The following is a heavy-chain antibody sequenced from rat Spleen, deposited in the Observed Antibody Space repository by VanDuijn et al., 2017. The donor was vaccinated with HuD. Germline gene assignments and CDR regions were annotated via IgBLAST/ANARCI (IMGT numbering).Heavy chain of an antibody. Sequence: EVQLVESGGGLVQPGRSLKLSCVTSGFTFNYYWMTWIRQAPGKGLEWVASITNASGRTYYPDSVKGRFTISRDTAQNTLYLQMNSLRSEDTATYYCTTYSDYATSPFAYWGRGALVTVSS. CDR2: ITNASGRT. V-gene: IGHV5-31*01. CDR1: GFTFNYYW. CDR3: TTYSDYATSPFAY. J-gene: IGHJ3*01. D-gene: IGHD1-6*01.